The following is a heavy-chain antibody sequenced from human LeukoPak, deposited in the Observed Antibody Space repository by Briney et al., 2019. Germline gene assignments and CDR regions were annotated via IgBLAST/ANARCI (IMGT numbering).Heavy chain of an antibody. CDR3: ARSDGIVGEEAWFDP. J-gene: IGHJ5*02. D-gene: IGHD1-26*01. CDR2: IFTTEVT. V-gene: IGHV4-61*08. Sequence: SETLSLTCTVSGGSISSGDYYWSWIRQPPGKGLEWIGYIFTTEVTNYSPSLKSRVTISVDTSKNQFSLRLSSVTAADTAVYYCARSDGIVGEEAWFDPWGQGTLVTVSS. CDR1: GGSISSGDYY.